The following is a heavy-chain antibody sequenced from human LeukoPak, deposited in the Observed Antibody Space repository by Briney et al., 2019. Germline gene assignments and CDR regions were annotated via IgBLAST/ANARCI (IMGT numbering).Heavy chain of an antibody. CDR2: MNPNSGNT. Sequence: ASVKVSCRASGYTFTSYDTNWVRQATGQGLEWMGWMNPNSGNTGYAQKFQGRVTRTRDTSISTAYMELSRLRSDDTAVYYCARFFGVEPFDYWGQGTLVTVSS. V-gene: IGHV1-8*02. CDR1: GYTFTSYD. J-gene: IGHJ4*02. CDR3: ARFFGVEPFDY. D-gene: IGHD3-3*01.